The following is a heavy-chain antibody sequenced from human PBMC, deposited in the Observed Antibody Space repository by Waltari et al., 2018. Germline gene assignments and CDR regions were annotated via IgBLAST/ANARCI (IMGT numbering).Heavy chain of an antibody. Sequence: QVQLQESGPGLVKPSGTLSLTCAVSGYSISSKYWWSWVRQSPGKGLEWIGEISHSGKTYYNPSLKSRVTISVDKSKNQFSLNLSSVTAADTAVYYCAADRGVGLYFDYWGQGTLVTVSS. J-gene: IGHJ4*02. CDR2: ISHSGKT. D-gene: IGHD2-8*02. V-gene: IGHV4-4*02. CDR1: GYSISSKYW. CDR3: AADRGVGLYFDY.